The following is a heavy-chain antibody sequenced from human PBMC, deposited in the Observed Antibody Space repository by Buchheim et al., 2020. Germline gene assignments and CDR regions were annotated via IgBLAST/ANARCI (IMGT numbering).Heavy chain of an antibody. CDR3: AKGIAAAVNY. CDR1: GFTFSNYA. J-gene: IGHJ4*02. V-gene: IGHV3-23*01. Sequence: EVQLLESGGGLVQPGGSLRLSCAASGFTFSNYAMNWVRQAPGKGLEWVSAISGSGGATYYADSVKGRFTVSRANSENTLYLQMNSLRADDTAVYYCAKGIAAAVNYWGQGTL. D-gene: IGHD6-13*01. CDR2: ISGSGGAT.